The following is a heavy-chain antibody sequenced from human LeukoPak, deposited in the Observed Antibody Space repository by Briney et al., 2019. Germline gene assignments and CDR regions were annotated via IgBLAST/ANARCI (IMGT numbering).Heavy chain of an antibody. D-gene: IGHD3-10*01. CDR2: IKQDGSDI. CDR1: GFNFNSYW. J-gene: IGHJ4*02. CDR3: VRARYGSGGYFFDF. V-gene: IGHV3-7*04. Sequence: GGSLRLSCAASGFNFNSYWMSWVRQAPGKGLECVANIKQDGSDIYFVDSVKGRFTISRDNAKNSLYLQMNSLRGEDTAVYCCVRARYGSGGYFFDFWGQGTLVTVSS.